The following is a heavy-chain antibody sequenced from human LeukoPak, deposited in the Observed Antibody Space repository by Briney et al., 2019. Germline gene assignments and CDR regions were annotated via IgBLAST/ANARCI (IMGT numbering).Heavy chain of an antibody. Sequence: SGGSLRLSCAPSGFTFTNYDMNCVRHPPGRGLEWVSAMTGPGDTTYYADSVKGRFFMSREDFKTTGQRQMNSLRAEDTGIYYCAKGAEIDLWGQGTLVTVAS. CDR3: AKGAEIDL. V-gene: IGHV3-23*01. CDR2: MTGPGDTT. J-gene: IGHJ5*02. D-gene: IGHD3-16*01. CDR1: GFTFTNYD.